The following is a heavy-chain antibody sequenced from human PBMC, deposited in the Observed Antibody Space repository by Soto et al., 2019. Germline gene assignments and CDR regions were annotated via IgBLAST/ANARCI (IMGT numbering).Heavy chain of an antibody. D-gene: IGHD6-19*01. Sequence: GASVKVSCKASGGTFSSYAISWVRQAPGQGLEWMGGIIPIFGTANYAQKFQGRVTITADESTSTAYMELSSLRSEDTAVYYCAPWLVLGASHYYYGMDVWGQGTTVTVSS. CDR2: IIPIFGTA. CDR3: APWLVLGASHYYYGMDV. J-gene: IGHJ6*02. CDR1: GGTFSSYA. V-gene: IGHV1-69*13.